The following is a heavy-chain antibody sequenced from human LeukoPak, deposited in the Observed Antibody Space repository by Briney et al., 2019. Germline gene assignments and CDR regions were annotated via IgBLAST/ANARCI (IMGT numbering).Heavy chain of an antibody. V-gene: IGHV1-8*01. D-gene: IGHD3-10*01. CDR3: ARRGSGSYFGYYYYMDA. CDR2: MNPNSGNT. Sequence: ASVKVSCKASGYTFTSYDINWVRQATGQGLEWMGWMNPNSGNTGYAQKFQGRVTMTRNTSISTAYMELSSLRSGDTAVYYCARRGSGSYFGYYYYMDAWGKGTTVTVSS. J-gene: IGHJ6*03. CDR1: GYTFTSYD.